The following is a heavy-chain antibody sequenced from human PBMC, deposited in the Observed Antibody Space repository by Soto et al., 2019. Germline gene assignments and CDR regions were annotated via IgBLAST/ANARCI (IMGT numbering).Heavy chain of an antibody. CDR1: GGTFSSYA. CDR3: ARENDILTGYYYYYGMDV. Sequence: VQLVQSGAEVKKPGSSVKVSCKASGGTFSSYAISWVRQAPGQGLEWMGGIIPFFGTANYAQKFQGRVTITADESTSTAYMELSSLRSDDTAVYYCARENDILTGYYYYYGMDVWGQGTTVTVSS. J-gene: IGHJ6*02. D-gene: IGHD3-9*01. CDR2: IIPFFGTA. V-gene: IGHV1-69*01.